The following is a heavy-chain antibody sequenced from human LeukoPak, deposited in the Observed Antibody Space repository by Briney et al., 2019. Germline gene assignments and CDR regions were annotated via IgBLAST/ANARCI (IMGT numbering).Heavy chain of an antibody. CDR2: IYYSGST. J-gene: IGHJ6*04. Sequence: SETLSLTCTVSGGSISGSSYYWGWIRQPPGKGLEWIGSIYYSGSTYYNPSLKSRVTISVDTSKNQFSLKLSSVTAADTAVYYCARSMQWLVRMDVWGKGTTVTVSS. D-gene: IGHD6-19*01. CDR3: ARSMQWLVRMDV. CDR1: GGSISGSSYY. V-gene: IGHV4-39*07.